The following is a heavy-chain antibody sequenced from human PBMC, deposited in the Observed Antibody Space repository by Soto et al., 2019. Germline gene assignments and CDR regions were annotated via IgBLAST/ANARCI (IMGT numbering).Heavy chain of an antibody. CDR3: ARDTGGSYDY. J-gene: IGHJ4*02. CDR2: TRNKANRYSP. V-gene: IGHV3-72*01. CDR1: GFIFSDYY. Sequence: EVQLVESGGGLVQPGGSLTLSCAASGFIFSDYYMDWVRQVPGKGLEWVGRTRNKANRYSPEYVPSVKGRFTISRHDLDDSMYLQMNSLKTEDTAVYYCARDTGGSYDYWGQGALVTVSS. D-gene: IGHD1-26*01.